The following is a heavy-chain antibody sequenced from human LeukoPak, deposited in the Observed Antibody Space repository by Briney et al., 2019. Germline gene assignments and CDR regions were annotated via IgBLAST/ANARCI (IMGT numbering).Heavy chain of an antibody. V-gene: IGHV1-2*02. CDR1: GYTFTGYY. CDR3: AGYYYDSSGYTRNY. D-gene: IGHD3-22*01. Sequence: ASVKVSCKASGYTFTGYYMHWVRQAPGQGLEWMGWINPNSGGTNYAQKFQGRVTMTRNTSISTAYMELSSLRSEDTAVYYCAGYYYDSSGYTRNYWGQGTLVTVSS. CDR2: INPNSGGT. J-gene: IGHJ4*02.